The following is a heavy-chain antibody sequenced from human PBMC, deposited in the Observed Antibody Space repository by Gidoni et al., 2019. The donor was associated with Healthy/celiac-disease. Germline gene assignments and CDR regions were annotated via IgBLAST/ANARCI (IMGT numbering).Heavy chain of an antibody. Sequence: QVQLQESGPGLVKPSETLSLTCTVSGGSISSYYWSWIRQPAGKGLEWIGRIYTSGSTNYNPSLKSRVTMSVDTSKNQFSLKLSSVTAADTAVYYCARGGMELLWFGEEYYFDYWGQGTLVTVSS. V-gene: IGHV4-4*07. CDR1: GGSISSYY. D-gene: IGHD3-10*01. CDR3: ARGGMELLWFGEEYYFDY. J-gene: IGHJ4*02. CDR2: IYTSGST.